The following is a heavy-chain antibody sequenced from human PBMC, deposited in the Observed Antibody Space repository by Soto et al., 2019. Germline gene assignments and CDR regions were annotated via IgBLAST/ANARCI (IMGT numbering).Heavy chain of an antibody. J-gene: IGHJ4*02. D-gene: IGHD6-19*01. CDR3: ARGYSSGWYRFDY. CDR2: IWYDGSNK. V-gene: IGHV3-33*01. Sequence: QVQLVESGGGVVQPGRSLRLSCAASGFTFSSYGMHWVRQAPGKGLEWVAVIWYDGSNKYYADSLKGRFTISRDNSKNTLYLQMNSLRAEDTAVYYCARGYSSGWYRFDYWGQGTLVTVSS. CDR1: GFTFSSYG.